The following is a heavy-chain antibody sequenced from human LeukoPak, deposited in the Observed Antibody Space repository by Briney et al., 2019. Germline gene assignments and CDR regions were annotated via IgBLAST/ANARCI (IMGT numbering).Heavy chain of an antibody. V-gene: IGHV3-23*01. Sequence: QPGGSLRLSCTASGFTFSSYAMTWIRQAPGKGLEWVSGISGSGGRTYYADSVKGRATISRDNSKNTLYLQMNSLRAEDTAVYYCAKGLTYYYDSSGYLPDYWGQGTLVTVSS. CDR3: AKGLTYYYDSSGYLPDY. CDR2: ISGSGGRT. D-gene: IGHD3-22*01. J-gene: IGHJ4*02. CDR1: GFTFSSYA.